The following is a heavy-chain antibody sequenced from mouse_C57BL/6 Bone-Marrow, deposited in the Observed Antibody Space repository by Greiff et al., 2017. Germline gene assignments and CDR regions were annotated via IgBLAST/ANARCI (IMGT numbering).Heavy chain of an antibody. J-gene: IGHJ4*01. V-gene: IGHV1-50*01. Sequence: QVQLQQPGAELVKPGASVKLSCKASGYTFTSYWMQWVKQRPGQGLEWIGEIDPSDSYTNYNQKFKGKATLTVDPSSSTAYMQLSSLTSEDSAVYYCARLYGRAMDYWGQGTSVTVSS. D-gene: IGHD1-1*01. CDR2: IDPSDSYT. CDR1: GYTFTSYW. CDR3: ARLYGRAMDY.